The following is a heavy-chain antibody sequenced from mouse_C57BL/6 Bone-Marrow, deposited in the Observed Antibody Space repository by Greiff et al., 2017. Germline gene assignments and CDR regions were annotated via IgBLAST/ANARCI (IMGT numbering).Heavy chain of an antibody. D-gene: IGHD1-1*01. CDR2: IDPETGGT. Sequence: QVQLQQSGAELVRPGASVTLSCKASGYTFTDYEMHWVKQTPVHGLEWIGAIDPETGGTAYNQKFKGKAILTADKSSSTAYMELRSLTSEDSAVYYCTPITTVAPDYWGQGTTLTVSS. CDR3: TPITTVAPDY. CDR1: GYTFTDYE. J-gene: IGHJ2*01. V-gene: IGHV1-15*01.